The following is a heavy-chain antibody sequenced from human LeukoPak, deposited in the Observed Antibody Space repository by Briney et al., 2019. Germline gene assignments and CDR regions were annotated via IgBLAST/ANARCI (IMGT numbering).Heavy chain of an antibody. J-gene: IGHJ4*02. CDR1: GYTFTSYG. Sequence: ASVKVSCKASGYTFTSYGISWVRQAPGQGLEWMGWMNPNSGNTGYAQKFPGRVTMTRNTSISTAYMELRSLRSEDTAVYYCATLTPPIAAADDPNYFDYWGQGTLVTVSS. CDR2: MNPNSGNT. V-gene: IGHV1-8*02. D-gene: IGHD6-13*01. CDR3: ATLTPPIAAADDPNYFDY.